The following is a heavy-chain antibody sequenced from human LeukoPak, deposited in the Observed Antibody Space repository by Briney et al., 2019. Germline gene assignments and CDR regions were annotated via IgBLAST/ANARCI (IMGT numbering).Heavy chain of an antibody. D-gene: IGHD3-10*01. CDR1: GFTVSSNY. CDR3: ARESLGWFGEGYYFDY. V-gene: IGHV3-53*01. CDR2: IYSGGST. Sequence: GGSLRLSCAASGFTVSSNYMSWVRQAPGQGLEGGSVIYSGGSTYYEDSVKGRFTISRDNSKNTLYLQMTSLRAEDTAVYYCARESLGWFGEGYYFDYWGQGTLVTVSS. J-gene: IGHJ4*02.